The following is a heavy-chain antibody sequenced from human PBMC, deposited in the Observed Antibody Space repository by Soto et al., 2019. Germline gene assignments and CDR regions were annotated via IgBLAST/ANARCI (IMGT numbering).Heavy chain of an antibody. V-gene: IGHV1-8*01. Sequence: QVQLVQSGAEVKKPGASVKVSCKSSGYTFTSYDINWVRQATGQGLEWMGWMNPNSGNTAYAQKFQGRFRMTRNTSISTAYMELRSLRSEDTAVYYCARETTLWHLAGFDPWVQGTLVTVSS. J-gene: IGHJ5*02. CDR1: GYTFTSYD. CDR2: MNPNSGNT. CDR3: ARETTLWHLAGFDP. D-gene: IGHD1-1*01.